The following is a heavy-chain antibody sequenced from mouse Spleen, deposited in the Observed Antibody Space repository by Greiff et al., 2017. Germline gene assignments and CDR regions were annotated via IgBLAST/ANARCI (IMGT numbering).Heavy chain of an antibody. CDR1: GFTFSDYG. Sequence: DVKLVESGGGLVKPGGSLKLSCAASGFTFSDYGMAWVRQAPGKGPEWVAFISNLAYSIYYADTVTGRFTISRENAKNTLYLEMSSLRSEDTAMYYCERQGGITTAPFDYWGQGTTLTVSS. V-gene: IGHV5-15*01. CDR2: ISNLAYSI. J-gene: IGHJ2*01. CDR3: ERQGGITTAPFDY. D-gene: IGHD1-2*01.